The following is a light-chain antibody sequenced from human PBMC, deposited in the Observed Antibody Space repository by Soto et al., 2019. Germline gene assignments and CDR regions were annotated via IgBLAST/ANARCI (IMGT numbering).Light chain of an antibody. CDR1: QSVRTS. Sequence: EIVLTQSPATLSLSPGERATLSCRASQSVRTSLAWYQQQPGQAPRLLIYGASTRATGIPARFSGSGSGTEFTLTISSLQSEDFAVYYCHQYNNWPRTFGQGTKVDIK. V-gene: IGKV3-15*01. CDR3: HQYNNWPRT. J-gene: IGKJ1*01. CDR2: GAS.